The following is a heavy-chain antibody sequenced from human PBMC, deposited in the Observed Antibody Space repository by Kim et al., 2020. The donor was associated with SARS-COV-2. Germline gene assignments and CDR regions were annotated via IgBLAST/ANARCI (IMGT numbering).Heavy chain of an antibody. Sequence: GGSLRISCAASGFTFSSYGMHWVRQAPGKGLEWVAVISYDGGNKYYADSVKGRFTISRDNSKNTLYLQMNSLRLEDTAVYYCATKVDKVMTADYWGQGTLVTVSS. D-gene: IGHD5-18*01. CDR1: GFTFSSYG. V-gene: IGHV3-30*03. CDR2: ISYDGGNK. CDR3: ATKVDKVMTADY. J-gene: IGHJ4*02.